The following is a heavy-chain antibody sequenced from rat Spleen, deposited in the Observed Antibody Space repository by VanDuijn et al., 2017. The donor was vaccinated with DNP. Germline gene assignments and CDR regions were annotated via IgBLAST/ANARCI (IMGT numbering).Heavy chain of an antibody. Sequence: EVQLVETGGGLVQTGRSLKLSCAASGFSFSNYGMHWIRQAPTKGLEWITSITPSGDNTYYRDSVKGRFTISRDNARSTLYLQMDSLRSEDSATYYCATRQRGGFEDWGQGVMVAVSS. J-gene: IGHJ2*01. V-gene: IGHV5-19*01. CDR2: ITPSGDNT. CDR1: GFSFSNYG. CDR3: ATRQRGGFED. D-gene: IGHD3-4*01.